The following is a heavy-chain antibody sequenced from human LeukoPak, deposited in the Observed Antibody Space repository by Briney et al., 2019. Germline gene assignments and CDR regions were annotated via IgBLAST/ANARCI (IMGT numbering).Heavy chain of an antibody. J-gene: IGHJ3*02. CDR2: ISSSGSTI. V-gene: IGHV3-11*01. D-gene: IGHD6-13*01. CDR3: ARDEAAGTEDDAFDI. Sequence: PGVSLRLSCAASGFTFSDYYMSWIRQAPGKGLEWVAYISSSGSTIYYADSVKGRFTISRDNAKNSLYLQMNSLRAEDTAVYYCARDEAAGTEDDAFDIWGQGTMVTVSS. CDR1: GFTFSDYY.